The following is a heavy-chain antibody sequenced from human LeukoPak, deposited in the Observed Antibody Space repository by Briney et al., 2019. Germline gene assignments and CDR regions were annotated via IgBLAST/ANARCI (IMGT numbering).Heavy chain of an antibody. CDR3: ASQRAGYGDYPTYFDY. Sequence: GASVKVSCKASGYTFTSYAMHWVRQAPGQRLEWMGWINAGNGNTKYSQKFQGRVTITRDTSASTAYMELSSLRSEDTAVYYCASQRAGYGDYPTYFDYWGQGTLVTVSS. CDR1: GYTFTSYA. CDR2: INAGNGNT. D-gene: IGHD4-17*01. V-gene: IGHV1-3*01. J-gene: IGHJ4*02.